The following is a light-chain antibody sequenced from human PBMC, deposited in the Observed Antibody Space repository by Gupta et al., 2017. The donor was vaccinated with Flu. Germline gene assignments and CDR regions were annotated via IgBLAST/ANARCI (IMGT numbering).Light chain of an antibody. J-gene: IGLJ3*02. V-gene: IGLV2-14*01. CDR1: SSDVGAYNY. CDR3: SSYTSSRTWV. CDR2: EVS. Sequence: QSALTQPASVSGSPGQSITISCTESSSDVGAYNYVSWYKQYPGKAPKVMIYEVSNRPSGVSNRFSGSKSGNTASLTISGLQAEDEADYYCSSYTSSRTWVFGGGTKLTVL.